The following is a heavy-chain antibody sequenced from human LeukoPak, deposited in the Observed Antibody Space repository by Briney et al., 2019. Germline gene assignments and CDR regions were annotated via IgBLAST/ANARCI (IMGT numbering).Heavy chain of an antibody. CDR3: ARAGGSSSWYTDY. V-gene: IGHV3-48*02. J-gene: IGHJ4*02. D-gene: IGHD6-13*01. CDR2: ITSSGSTI. CDR1: GFTFSSYS. Sequence: GGSLRLSCAVSGFTFSSYSLNWARQAPGKGLEWVSHITSSGSTIYYADSVKGRFTISRDTAKNSLYLQMNSLRDEDTAVYYCARAGGSSSWYTDYWGQGTLVTVSS.